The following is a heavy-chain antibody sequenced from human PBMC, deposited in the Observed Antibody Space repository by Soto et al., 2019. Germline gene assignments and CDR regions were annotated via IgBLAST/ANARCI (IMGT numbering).Heavy chain of an antibody. J-gene: IGHJ6*02. CDR2: ISSSSSYI. D-gene: IGHD1-26*01. Sequence: EVQLVESGGGLVKPGGSLRLSCAASGFTFSSYSMNWVRQAPGKGLEWVSSISSSSSYIYYADSVKGRFTISRDNAKNSLYLQMNSLRAEDTAVYYCARDRRTKGGGGMDVWGQGTTVTVSS. V-gene: IGHV3-21*01. CDR3: ARDRRTKGGGGMDV. CDR1: GFTFSSYS.